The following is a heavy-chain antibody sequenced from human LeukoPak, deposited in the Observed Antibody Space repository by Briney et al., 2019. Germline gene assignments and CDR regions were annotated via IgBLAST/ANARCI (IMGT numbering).Heavy chain of an antibody. CDR1: GFTFSSYA. Sequence: GGSLRLSCAASGFTFSSYAMHWVRQAPGKGLEWVAVISYDGSNKYYADSVKGRFTISRDNSKNTLYLQMNSLRAEDTAVYYCARDKVGKVVAATTNWFDPWGQGTLVTVSS. CDR3: ARDKVGKVVAATTNWFDP. D-gene: IGHD2-15*01. V-gene: IGHV3-30-3*01. J-gene: IGHJ5*02. CDR2: ISYDGSNK.